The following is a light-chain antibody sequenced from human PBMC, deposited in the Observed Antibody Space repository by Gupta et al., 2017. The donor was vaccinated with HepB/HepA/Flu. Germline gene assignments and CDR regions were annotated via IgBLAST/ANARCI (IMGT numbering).Light chain of an antibody. CDR1: NIRSKS. Sequence: SYVLTQPPSVTLAPGKTATITCGGNNIRSKSVHWYQQKPGQAPVLFVYDDYNRPSVIPGRFSGSNSGNTATLTITRVEAGDEADYYCQVWDSNSDHPVFGGGTKVTVL. CDR3: QVWDSNSDHPV. V-gene: IGLV3-21*03. J-gene: IGLJ1*01. CDR2: DDY.